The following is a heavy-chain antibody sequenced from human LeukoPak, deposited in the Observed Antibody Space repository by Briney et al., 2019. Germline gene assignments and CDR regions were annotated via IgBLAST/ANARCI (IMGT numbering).Heavy chain of an antibody. CDR1: GFTFSSYA. D-gene: IGHD3-22*01. CDR2: ISGSGGST. J-gene: IGHJ3*01. V-gene: IGHV3-23*01. CDR3: ASHRRLRWLHNDAFDV. Sequence: GGSLRLSCAASGFTFSSYAMSWVRQAPGKGLEWVSAISGSGGSTYYADSVKGRFTISRDNSKNTLYLQMNSLRAEDTAVYYCASHRRLRWLHNDAFDVWGQGTMVTVSS.